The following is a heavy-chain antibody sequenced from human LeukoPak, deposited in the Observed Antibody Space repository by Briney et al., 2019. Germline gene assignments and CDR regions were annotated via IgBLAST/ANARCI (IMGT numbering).Heavy chain of an antibody. J-gene: IGHJ4*02. V-gene: IGHV3-7*01. Sequence: PGGSLRLSCAASGFTFSSYWMSWVRQAPGKGLEWVANIKQDGSEKFYVDSVKGRFTISRDNAKNSLYLQMNSLRAEDTAVYYCARDAFASGSYNPFDNWGQGTLVTVSS. CDR3: ARDAFASGSYNPFDN. D-gene: IGHD3-10*01. CDR2: IKQDGSEK. CDR1: GFTFSSYW.